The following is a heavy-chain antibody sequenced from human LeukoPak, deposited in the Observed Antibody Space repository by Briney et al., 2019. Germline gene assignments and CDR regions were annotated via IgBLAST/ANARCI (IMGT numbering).Heavy chain of an antibody. Sequence: GGSLRLSCAASGFTFSSYSMNWVRQAPGKGLEWVSYISSSSSTIYYADSVKGRFTISRDNAKNSLYLQMNSLRAEDTAVYYCARDDTIDYWGQGTLVTVSS. D-gene: IGHD3-3*01. J-gene: IGHJ4*02. V-gene: IGHV3-48*04. CDR2: ISSSSSTI. CDR3: ARDDTIDY. CDR1: GFTFSSYS.